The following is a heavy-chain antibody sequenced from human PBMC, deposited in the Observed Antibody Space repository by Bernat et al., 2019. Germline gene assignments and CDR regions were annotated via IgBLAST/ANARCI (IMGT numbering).Heavy chain of an antibody. CDR3: TTLDGSGSYSSYYGMDV. CDR2: IKSKTDGGTT. CDR1: GFTFSNAW. V-gene: IGHV3-15*01. Sequence: EVQLVESGGGLVKPGGSLRLSCAASGFTFSNAWMSWVRQAPGKGLEWVGRIKSKTDGGTTDYAAPVKGRFTISRDDSKNTLYLQMNSLKTEDTAVYYCTTLDGSGSYSSYYGMDVWGQGTTVTVSS. J-gene: IGHJ6*02. D-gene: IGHD3-10*01.